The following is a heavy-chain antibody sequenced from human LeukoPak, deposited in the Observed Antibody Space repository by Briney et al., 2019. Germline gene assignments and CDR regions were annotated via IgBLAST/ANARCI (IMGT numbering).Heavy chain of an antibody. CDR3: GRDQNGDYVGAFDF. Sequence: AGYLRPPSCASGCTFINYSMCWGRQAPREGVEGVSCVRRNCDSTSYGNSLKGRFTISIDNSKNTLYLKMNSLSAEDTAIYYCGRDQNGDYVGAFDFWGLGTLVTVSS. V-gene: IGHV3-23*01. CDR2: VRRNCDST. J-gene: IGHJ3*01. D-gene: IGHD4-17*01. CDR1: GCTFINYS.